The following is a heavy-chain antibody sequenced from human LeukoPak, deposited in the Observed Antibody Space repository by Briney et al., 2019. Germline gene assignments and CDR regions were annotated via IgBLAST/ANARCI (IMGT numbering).Heavy chain of an antibody. Sequence: ASVKVSCKASGYTFTGYYIHWVRQAPGQGLEWMGWINPNSGGTNYAQKLQGRVTMTTDTSTSTAYMELRSLRSDDTAVYYCARDCSGGSCYSGRFGYWGQGTLVTVSS. D-gene: IGHD2-15*01. CDR2: INPNSGGT. CDR1: GYTFTGYY. J-gene: IGHJ4*02. V-gene: IGHV1-2*02. CDR3: ARDCSGGSCYSGRFGY.